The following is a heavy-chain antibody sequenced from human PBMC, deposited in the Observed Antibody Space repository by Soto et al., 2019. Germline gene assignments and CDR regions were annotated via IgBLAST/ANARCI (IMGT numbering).Heavy chain of an antibody. Sequence: QVQLQESGPGLVKPSQTLSLTCTVSGGSISSGDYYWSWIRQPPGKGLEWIGYIYYSGSTYYNPSLKXRVTISVDTSKNQFXLKLSSVTAAXXXXXXXXRGDSSGYXXXXXXPWGQ. CDR3: XRGDSSGYXXXXXXP. CDR1: GGSISSGDYY. J-gene: IGHJ5*02. CDR2: IYYSGST. V-gene: IGHV4-30-4*01. D-gene: IGHD3-22*01.